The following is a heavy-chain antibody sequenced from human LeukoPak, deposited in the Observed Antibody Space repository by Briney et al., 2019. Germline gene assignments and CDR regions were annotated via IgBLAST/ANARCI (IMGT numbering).Heavy chain of an antibody. V-gene: IGHV1-2*02. CDR2: INPNSGDT. CDR1: GYSLSGHY. D-gene: IGHD3-3*01. J-gene: IGHJ4*02. CDR3: ARDRDITIFGVVLMVFDY. Sequence: ASVKVSCKASGYSLSGHYIHWVRQAPGQGLEWMGWINPNSGDTKYAQEFQGRVTMTRDTSIITAYMELGRLRSDDTAMYYCARDRDITIFGVVLMVFDYWGQGTLVTVSS.